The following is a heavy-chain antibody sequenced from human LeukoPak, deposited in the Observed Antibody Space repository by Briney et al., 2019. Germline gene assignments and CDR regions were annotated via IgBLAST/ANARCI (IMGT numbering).Heavy chain of an antibody. CDR1: GYTFTSYY. CDR3: ARSTCGGSCYSRDY. D-gene: IGHD2-15*01. J-gene: IGHJ4*02. Sequence: ASVKVSCKASGYTFTSYYMHWVRQAPGQGLEWMGWISAYNGNTNYAQKLQGRVTMTTDTSTSTAYMELRSLRSDDTAVYYCARSTCGGSCYSRDYWGQGTLVTVSS. CDR2: ISAYNGNT. V-gene: IGHV1-18*04.